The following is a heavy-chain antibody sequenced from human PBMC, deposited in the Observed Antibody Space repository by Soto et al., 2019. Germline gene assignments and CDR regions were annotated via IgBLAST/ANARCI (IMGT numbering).Heavy chain of an antibody. CDR2: IIPIFGTA. J-gene: IGHJ6*02. CDR1: GGTFSSYA. D-gene: IGHD2-8*01. V-gene: IGHV1-69*13. CDR3: ARGILGYCTNGVCYTSQDYYYGMDV. Sequence: ASVKVSCKASGGTFSSYAISWVRQAPGQGLEWMGGIIPIFGTANYAQKFQGRVTITADESTSTAYMELSSLRSEDTAVYYCARGILGYCTNGVCYTSQDYYYGMDVWGQGTTVTVSS.